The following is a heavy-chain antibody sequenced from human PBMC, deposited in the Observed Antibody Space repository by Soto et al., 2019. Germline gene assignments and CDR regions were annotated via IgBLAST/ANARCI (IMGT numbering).Heavy chain of an antibody. Sequence: ASVKVSCKASGGTFSSYAISWVRQAPGQGLEWMGGIIPIFGTANYAQKFQGRVTITADESTSTAYMELSSLRSEDTAVYYCARGLGQYYYDSSGYYFDYWGQGTLVTVSS. CDR1: GGTFSSYA. D-gene: IGHD3-22*01. V-gene: IGHV1-69*13. CDR3: ARGLGQYYYDSSGYYFDY. J-gene: IGHJ4*02. CDR2: IIPIFGTA.